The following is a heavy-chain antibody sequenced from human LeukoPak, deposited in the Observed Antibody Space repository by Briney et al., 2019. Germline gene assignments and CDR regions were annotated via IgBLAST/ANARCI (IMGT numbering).Heavy chain of an antibody. CDR2: IYYNGKT. Sequence: SETLSLTCTVSGGSVTYTNYYWGWIRQPPGKGLQWIGVIYYNGKTYYDPSLKSRVIISVDTSKNQFSLKLSSVTAADTAVYYCARDSYCGGDCYWDYYYGMDVWGQGTTVTVSS. J-gene: IGHJ6*02. V-gene: IGHV4-39*07. CDR3: ARDSYCGGDCYWDYYYGMDV. CDR1: GGSVTYTNYY. D-gene: IGHD2-21*02.